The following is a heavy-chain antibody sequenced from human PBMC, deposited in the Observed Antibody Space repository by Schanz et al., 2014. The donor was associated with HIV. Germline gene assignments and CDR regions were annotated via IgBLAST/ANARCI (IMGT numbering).Heavy chain of an antibody. J-gene: IGHJ6*02. V-gene: IGHV3-48*02. D-gene: IGHD6-19*01. Sequence: EVQLVESGGGLVQPGGSLRLSCAASGFTFSSYSMNWVRQAPGKGLEWVSYISSSSTTIYYADSVKGRFTISKDNAKTSLYLQMNSLRDEDTAVYYCARGQWLVPPHYYYGMDVWGQGTTVTVSS. CDR3: ARGQWLVPPHYYYGMDV. CDR1: GFTFSSYS. CDR2: ISSSSTTI.